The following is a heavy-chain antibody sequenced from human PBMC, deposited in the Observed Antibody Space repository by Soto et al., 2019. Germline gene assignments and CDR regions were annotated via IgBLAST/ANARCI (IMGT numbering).Heavy chain of an antibody. J-gene: IGHJ4*02. D-gene: IGHD1-1*01. V-gene: IGHV1-46*02. CDR2: IYASGGAT. Sequence: ASVKVSCKASEDTFNTHYIHWVRQAPGQGLEWMGKIYASGGATSYAQKFKGRVTMSRDTSTSTIYMDLSSLGSEDTAIYYCARDLQYNFFDIWGQGTQVTVSS. CDR3: ARDLQYNFFDI. CDR1: EDTFNTHY.